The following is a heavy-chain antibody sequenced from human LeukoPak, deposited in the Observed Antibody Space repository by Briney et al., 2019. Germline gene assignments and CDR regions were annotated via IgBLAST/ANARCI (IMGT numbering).Heavy chain of an antibody. V-gene: IGHV3-23*01. J-gene: IGHJ4*02. CDR2: ISGGGGST. D-gene: IGHD6-13*01. CDR1: GFTFTSYS. Sequence: GGSLRLSCAASGFTFTSYSMNWVRQAPGKGLEWVSTISGGGGSTYYADSVKGRFTISRDNSKNTLYLQVNSLRAEDTAVYYCAKEYSSSWRVFDYWGQGTLVTVSS. CDR3: AKEYSSSWRVFDY.